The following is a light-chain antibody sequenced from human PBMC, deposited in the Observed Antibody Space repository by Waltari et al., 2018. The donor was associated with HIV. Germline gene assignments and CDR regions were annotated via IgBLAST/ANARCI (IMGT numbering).Light chain of an antibody. CDR1: SIGCNR. V-gene: IGLV3-21*02. CDR3: QVWYSLTDPVV. CDR2: ADC. Sequence: SYVLTHPPSVPVAPGPSVRITRGGTSIGCNRLHPYQQKPRQAPLLVVSADCDPPSGIPERFSGSKSGNTATLTISRVEAGDEADYYCQVWYSLTDPVVFGGGTKLTVL. J-gene: IGLJ2*01.